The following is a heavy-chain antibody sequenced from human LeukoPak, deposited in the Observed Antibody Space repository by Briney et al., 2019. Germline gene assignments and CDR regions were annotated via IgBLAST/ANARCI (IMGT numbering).Heavy chain of an antibody. J-gene: IGHJ4*02. Sequence: GRSLRLSCAASGFTFDDYAMHWVRQAPGKGLEWVSGISWNSGSIGYADSVKGRFTISRDNAKNSLYLQMNSLRAEDTALYYCAKDSMVGYYFDYWGQGTLVTVSS. CDR1: GFTFDDYA. CDR3: AKDSMVGYYFDY. CDR2: ISWNSGSI. V-gene: IGHV3-9*01. D-gene: IGHD1-26*01.